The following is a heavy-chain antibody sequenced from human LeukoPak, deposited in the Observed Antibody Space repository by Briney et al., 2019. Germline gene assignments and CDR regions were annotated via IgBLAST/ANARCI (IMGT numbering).Heavy chain of an antibody. Sequence: ASVKVSCKASGYTFTSYGISWVRQAPGQGLEWMGWISAYNGNTNYARKLQGRVTMTTDTSTSTAYMELRSLRSDDTAVYYCARDTGYGGYAGGFDYWGQGTLVTVSS. CDR1: GYTFTSYG. CDR3: ARDTGYGGYAGGFDY. J-gene: IGHJ4*02. D-gene: IGHD5-12*01. CDR2: ISAYNGNT. V-gene: IGHV1-18*01.